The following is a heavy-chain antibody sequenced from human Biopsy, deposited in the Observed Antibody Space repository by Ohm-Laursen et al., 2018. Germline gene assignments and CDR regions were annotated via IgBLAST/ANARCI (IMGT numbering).Heavy chain of an antibody. J-gene: IGHJ4*02. Sequence: SLRLSCSASGFTFSSYAMTWFRQAPGKGLEWVSTISGSSDIIYDTDSVKGRFTISRDNSKNTLYLQMNSLRADDTAVYYCALAAAQTVTHFDYWGQGTLVTVSS. V-gene: IGHV3-23*01. D-gene: IGHD4-17*01. CDR3: ALAAAQTVTHFDY. CDR2: ISGSSDII. CDR1: GFTFSSYA.